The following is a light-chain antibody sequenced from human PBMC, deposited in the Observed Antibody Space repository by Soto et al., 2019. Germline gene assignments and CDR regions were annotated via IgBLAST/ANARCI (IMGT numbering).Light chain of an antibody. CDR3: QQSGSSPWT. Sequence: EIVLTQSPGTLSLSPGERATLSCRASQSVSSSYLAWYQQTPGQAPRLLIYGASSRATGIPDRFSGRGSGTDFTLTISRLGPEDFAVYYCQQSGSSPWTFGQGTKVEIK. V-gene: IGKV3-20*01. CDR1: QSVSSSY. CDR2: GAS. J-gene: IGKJ1*01.